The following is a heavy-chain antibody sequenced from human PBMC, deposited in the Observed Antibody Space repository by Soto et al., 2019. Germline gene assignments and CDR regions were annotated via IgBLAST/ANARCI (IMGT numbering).Heavy chain of an antibody. D-gene: IGHD3-10*01. CDR1: GFTFSSYA. J-gene: IGHJ4*02. CDR3: AKIRDGSGTAY. Sequence: EQLLESGGGLVQPGGSLRLSCAASGFTFSSYAMTWVRQAPGKGLEWVSSISGSGGGTYYTDSVKGRFTISRDNSKNTVYLQMNSLRVDDSALYFCAKIRDGSGTAYWGQGTLVSVSS. V-gene: IGHV3-23*01. CDR2: ISGSGGGT.